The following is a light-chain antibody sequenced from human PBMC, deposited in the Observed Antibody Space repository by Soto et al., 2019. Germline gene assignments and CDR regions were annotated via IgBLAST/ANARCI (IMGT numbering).Light chain of an antibody. Sequence: DIQVAQSPSCLSASVGDRVTITCQASQSISSYLNWYQQKPGKAPKLLIYAASSLQSGVPSRFSGSGSGTDFTLTISSLQPEDFATYYCQQSYRTPRTFGQRTKVDIK. CDR3: QQSYRTPRT. V-gene: IGKV1-39*01. CDR2: AAS. CDR1: QSISSY. J-gene: IGKJ1*01.